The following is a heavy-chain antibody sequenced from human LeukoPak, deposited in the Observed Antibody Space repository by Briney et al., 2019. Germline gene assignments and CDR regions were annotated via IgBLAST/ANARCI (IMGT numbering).Heavy chain of an antibody. V-gene: IGHV1-18*01. J-gene: IGHJ3*02. CDR1: GYTFTSYD. D-gene: IGHD3-22*01. Sequence: ASVKVSCKASGYTFTSYDINWVRQATGQGLEWMGWISAYNGNTNYAQKLQGRVTMTTDTSTSTAYMELRSLRSDDTAVYYCARYSSGYAFDIWGQGTMVTVSS. CDR3: ARYSSGYAFDI. CDR2: ISAYNGNT.